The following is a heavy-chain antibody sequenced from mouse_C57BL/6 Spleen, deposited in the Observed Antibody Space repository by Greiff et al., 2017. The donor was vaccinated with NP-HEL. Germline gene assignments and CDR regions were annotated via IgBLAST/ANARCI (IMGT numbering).Heavy chain of an antibody. J-gene: IGHJ2*01. CDR1: GYSFTGYY. CDR3: ARWNGYFYFDY. V-gene: IGHV1-42*01. Sequence: VQLQQSGPELVKPGASVKISCKASGYSFTGYYMNWVKQSPEKSLEWIGEINPSTGGTTYNQKFKAKATLTVDKSSSTAYMQLKSLTSEDSAVYYCARWNGYFYFDYWGQGTTLTVSS. D-gene: IGHD2-3*01. CDR2: INPSTGGT.